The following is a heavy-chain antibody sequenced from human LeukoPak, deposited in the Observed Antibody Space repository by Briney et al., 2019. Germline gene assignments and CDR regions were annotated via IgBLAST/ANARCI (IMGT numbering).Heavy chain of an antibody. J-gene: IGHJ5*02. CDR1: GGSISSSNW. V-gene: IGHV4-4*02. CDR3: ARDLVGYNWFDP. Sequence: SETLSLTCAVSGGSISSSNWWSWVRQPPGKGLEWIGYIYYSGSTNYNPSLKSRVTISVDTSKNQFSLKLSSVTAADTAVYYCARDLVGYNWFDPWGQGTLVTVSS. D-gene: IGHD2-8*02. CDR2: IYYSGST.